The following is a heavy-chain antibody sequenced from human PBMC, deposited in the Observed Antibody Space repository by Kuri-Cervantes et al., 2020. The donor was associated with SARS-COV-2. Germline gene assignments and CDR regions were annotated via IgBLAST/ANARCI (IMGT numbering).Heavy chain of an antibody. J-gene: IGHJ4*02. Sequence: GSLRLSCTVSGGSISSYYWSWIRQPPGKGLEWIGYIYYSGSTNYNPSLKSRVTISVDTSKNQFSLKLSSVTAADTAVYYRARWSYDSSTNYGLFDYWGQGTLVTVSS. V-gene: IGHV4-59*08. CDR1: GGSISSYY. D-gene: IGHD3-22*01. CDR3: ARWSYDSSTNYGLFDY. CDR2: IYYSGST.